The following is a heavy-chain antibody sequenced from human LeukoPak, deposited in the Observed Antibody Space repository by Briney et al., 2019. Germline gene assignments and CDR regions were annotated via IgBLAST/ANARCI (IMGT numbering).Heavy chain of an antibody. Sequence: PSETLSLTCTVSGGSISSGSFYWGWIRQPPGKGLEWIGSISYTGSTYYNPSLKSRVTISIDTSKNQVSLKMSSVTAADTAVYYCAKSGGYGLIDYWGQGTLVTVSS. V-gene: IGHV4-39*01. CDR2: ISYTGST. D-gene: IGHD6-25*01. CDR3: AKSGGYGLIDY. J-gene: IGHJ4*01. CDR1: GGSISSGSFY.